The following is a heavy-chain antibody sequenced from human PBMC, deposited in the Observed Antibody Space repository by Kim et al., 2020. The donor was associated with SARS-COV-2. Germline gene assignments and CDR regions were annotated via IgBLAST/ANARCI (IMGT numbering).Heavy chain of an antibody. Sequence: GGSLRLSCAASGFTFSSYAMHWVRQAPGKGLEWVAVISYDGSNKYYADSVKGRFTISRDNSKNTLYLQMNSLRAEDTAVYYCARDIQLWSSYYYYYGMDVWGQGTTVTVSS. J-gene: IGHJ6*02. D-gene: IGHD5-18*01. CDR1: GFTFSSYA. V-gene: IGHV3-30*04. CDR2: ISYDGSNK. CDR3: ARDIQLWSSYYYYYGMDV.